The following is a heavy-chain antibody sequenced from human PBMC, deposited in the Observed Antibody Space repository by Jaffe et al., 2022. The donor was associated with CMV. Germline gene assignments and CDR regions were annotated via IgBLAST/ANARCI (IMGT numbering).Heavy chain of an antibody. D-gene: IGHD3-10*01. CDR3: AKPGPYPGSGGDY. CDR1: GFTFSIYA. J-gene: IGHJ4*02. V-gene: IGHV3-23*01. Sequence: EVQLLESGGGLIQPGGSLRLSCAASGFTFSIYAMNWVRQAPGKGLEWVSGISSSGGSTYYADSVKGRFTISRDNPKNTLFLHMASLRAEDTALYYCAKPGPYPGSGGDYWGQGTLVTVSS. CDR2: ISSSGGST.